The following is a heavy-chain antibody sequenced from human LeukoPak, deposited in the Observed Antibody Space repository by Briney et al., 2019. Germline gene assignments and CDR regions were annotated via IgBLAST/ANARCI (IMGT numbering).Heavy chain of an antibody. J-gene: IGHJ3*02. Sequence: GGSLRLSCAASGFTFSSYAMHWVRQAPGKGLEWVAVISYDGSNKYYADSVKGRFTISRDNSKNTLYLQMNSLRAEDTAVYYCAGTYYYGSGSYDAFDIWGQGTMVTVSS. CDR1: GFTFSSYA. CDR2: ISYDGSNK. D-gene: IGHD3-10*01. V-gene: IGHV3-30-3*01. CDR3: AGTYYYGSGSYDAFDI.